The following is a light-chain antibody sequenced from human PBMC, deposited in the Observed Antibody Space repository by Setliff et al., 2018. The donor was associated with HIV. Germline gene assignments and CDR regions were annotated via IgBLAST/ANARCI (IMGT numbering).Light chain of an antibody. V-gene: IGLV1-40*01. Sequence: QSVLTQPPSVSGAPGQRVTISCTGSSSNIGAGYDVHWYQQLPGTAPKLLIYVNNNRPSGVPDRFSGSRSGTSASLATTGLQAEDEADYYCQSYDSSHVVFGGGTKVTVL. CDR1: SSNIGAGYD. CDR2: VNN. J-gene: IGLJ2*01. CDR3: QSYDSSHVV.